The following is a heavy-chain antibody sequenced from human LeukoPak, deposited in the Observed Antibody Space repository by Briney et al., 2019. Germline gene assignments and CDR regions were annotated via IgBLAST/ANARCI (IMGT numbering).Heavy chain of an antibody. CDR2: IGTSSTTI. CDR3: ARFAAGGSYYYYMDV. Sequence: GGSLRLSCAASGFTFSSYTMNWVRQPPGKGLEWVSNIGTSSTTIYYADSVKGRFTISRDNAKNSLYLQMSSLRADDTAVYYCARFAAGGSYYYYMDVWGKGTTVTVSS. D-gene: IGHD6-25*01. CDR1: GFTFSSYT. J-gene: IGHJ6*03. V-gene: IGHV3-48*01.